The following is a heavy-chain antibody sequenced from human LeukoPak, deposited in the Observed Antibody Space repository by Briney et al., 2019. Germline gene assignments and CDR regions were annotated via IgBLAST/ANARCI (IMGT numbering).Heavy chain of an antibody. CDR2: IYYSGST. Sequence: SETLSLTCTVSGGSISSSSYYWGWIRQPPGKGLGWIGSIYYSGSTYYNTSLKSRVTISVDTSKNQFYLKLSSVTAADSAVYYCARGKGVVQADIPGVDPWGQGTLVTVSS. V-gene: IGHV4-39*01. CDR1: GGSISSSSYY. CDR3: ARGKGVVQADIPGVDP. D-gene: IGHD2-2*01. J-gene: IGHJ5*02.